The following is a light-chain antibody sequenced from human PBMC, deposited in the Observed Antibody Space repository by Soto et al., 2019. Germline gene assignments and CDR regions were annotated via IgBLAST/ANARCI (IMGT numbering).Light chain of an antibody. J-gene: IGKJ1*01. CDR3: QQYSDNWT. V-gene: IGKV1-5*03. Sequence: DIQMTQSPSTLSASVGDRVAINCRASQSISSWLAWYQQKPGTAPNLLIFKASTLQGGVPSRFSGSGSGTEFTLTISSLQPDDSAIYYCQQYSDNWTFGQGTKVEIK. CDR1: QSISSW. CDR2: KAS.